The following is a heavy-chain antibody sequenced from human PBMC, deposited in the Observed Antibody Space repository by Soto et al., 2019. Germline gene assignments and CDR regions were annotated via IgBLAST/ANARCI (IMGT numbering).Heavy chain of an antibody. Sequence: QVQLQESGPGLVKPSETLSLTCAVSGDAITSYFWSWIRQPPEKGLEWLGYIYYTGSTIYNPSLTRRVTIXXDXSXXQFSLKLSSVTAADTAVYYCARHAFGSGFYYGMNVWGQGTTVTVSS. J-gene: IGHJ6*02. CDR1: GDAITSYF. CDR2: IYYTGST. D-gene: IGHD3-10*01. V-gene: IGHV4-59*08. CDR3: ARHAFGSGFYYGMNV.